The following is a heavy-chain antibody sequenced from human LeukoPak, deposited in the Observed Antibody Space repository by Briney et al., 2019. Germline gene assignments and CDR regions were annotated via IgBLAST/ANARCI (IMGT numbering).Heavy chain of an antibody. Sequence: PSETLSLTCTVSGGSISSSSYYWGWIRQPPGKGLEWIGSIYYSGSTYYNPSPKSRVTISVDTSKNQFSLKLSSVTAADTAVYYCARHSHYYDSSGYYYWGSYNWFDPWGQGTLVTVSS. V-gene: IGHV4-39*01. J-gene: IGHJ5*02. CDR3: ARHSHYYDSSGYYYWGSYNWFDP. CDR2: IYYSGST. D-gene: IGHD3-22*01. CDR1: GGSISSSSYY.